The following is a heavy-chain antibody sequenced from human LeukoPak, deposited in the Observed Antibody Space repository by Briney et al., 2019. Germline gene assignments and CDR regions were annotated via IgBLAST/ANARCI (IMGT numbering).Heavy chain of an antibody. Sequence: GASVKVSCKASGYTFTGYYMHWVRQAPGQGLEWMGWINPNGGGTNYAQKFQGRVTMTRDTSISTAYMELSRLRSDDTAVYYCARGGSYYDFWSGYQNNYYMDVWGKGTTVTVSS. CDR3: ARGGSYYDFWSGYQNNYYMDV. CDR2: INPNGGGT. V-gene: IGHV1-2*02. CDR1: GYTFTGYY. J-gene: IGHJ6*03. D-gene: IGHD3-3*01.